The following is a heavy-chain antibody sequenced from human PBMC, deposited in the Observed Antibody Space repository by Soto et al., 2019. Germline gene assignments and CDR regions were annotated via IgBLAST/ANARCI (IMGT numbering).Heavy chain of an antibody. CDR3: VRQGVLDWYLDF. J-gene: IGHJ2*01. Sequence: EVQLVQSGAEVRKPGESLKISCQVSGYRFTNNWIGWVRQRPGKGLEWIGIINPGDSDTKYGPSFQGRVTMSVDQSVSIAYLQWRSLQASDTATYYCVRQGVLDWYLDFWGRGTLVNVSS. CDR2: INPGDSDT. CDR1: GYRFTNNW. V-gene: IGHV5-51*01. D-gene: IGHD3-10*01.